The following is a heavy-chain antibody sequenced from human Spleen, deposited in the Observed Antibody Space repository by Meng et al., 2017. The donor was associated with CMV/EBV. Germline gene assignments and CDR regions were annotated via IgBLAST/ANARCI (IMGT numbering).Heavy chain of an antibody. J-gene: IGHJ4*02. CDR3: ARRSAECGGDCYAFDY. CDR2: SYHSGST. V-gene: IGHV4-38-2*02. D-gene: IGHD2-21*01. Sequence: SETLSLTCTVSGYSIRSGHYWGWIRQSPGKGLEWIASSYHSGSTHYNPSLKSRATISVDTSKNHFSLRLNSVTAADTAVYYCARRSAECGGDCYAFDYWGPGTQVTVSS. CDR1: GYSIRSGHY.